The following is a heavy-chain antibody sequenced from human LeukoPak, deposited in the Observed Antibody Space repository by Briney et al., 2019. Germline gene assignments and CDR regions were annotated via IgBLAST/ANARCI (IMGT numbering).Heavy chain of an antibody. D-gene: IGHD6-13*01. J-gene: IGHJ4*02. V-gene: IGHV1-46*01. CDR1: GYTFTSYY. CDR2: INPSGGST. CDR3: AREGRLPIAAAGITH. Sequence: ASVKVSCKASGYTFTSYYMHWVRQAPGQGLEWMGIINPSGGSTSYAQKFQGRVTMTRDTSTSAVYMELSSLRSEDTAVYYCAREGRLPIAAAGITHWGQGTRVTVS.